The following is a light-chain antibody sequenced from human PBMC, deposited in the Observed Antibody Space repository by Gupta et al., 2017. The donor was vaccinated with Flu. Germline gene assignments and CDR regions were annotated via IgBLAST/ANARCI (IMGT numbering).Light chain of an antibody. J-gene: IGKJ1*01. Sequence: DIVMTQSPLSLPVTPGEPASISCRSSQSLLHSNGYNYLDWYLQKPGQSPQLLIYLGSNRASGVPDRVSGSGSGTDFTLKISRVEAEDVGVYYCMQALPTWTFGQGTKVEIK. V-gene: IGKV2-28*01. CDR1: QSLLHSNGYNY. CDR3: MQALPTWT. CDR2: LGS.